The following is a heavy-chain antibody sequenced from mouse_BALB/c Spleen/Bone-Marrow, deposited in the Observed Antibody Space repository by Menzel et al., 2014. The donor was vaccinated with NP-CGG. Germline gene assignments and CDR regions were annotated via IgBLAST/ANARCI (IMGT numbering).Heavy chain of an antibody. CDR1: GFAFSSYD. D-gene: IGHD1-1*01. Sequence: EVKVVESGGGLVKPGGSLKLSCAASGFAFSSYDMSWVRQTPEKRLEWVAYISSGGGSTYYPDTVKGRFTISRDNAKNTLYLQMSSLKPEDTAMYYCARQSRAWFAYWGQGTLVTVSA. V-gene: IGHV5-12-1*01. CDR2: ISSGGGST. CDR3: ARQSRAWFAY. J-gene: IGHJ3*01.